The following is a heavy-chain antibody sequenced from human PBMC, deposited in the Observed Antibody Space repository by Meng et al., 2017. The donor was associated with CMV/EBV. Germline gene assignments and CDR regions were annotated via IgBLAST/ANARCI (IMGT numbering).Heavy chain of an antibody. CDR1: GYTFTGYD. V-gene: IGHV1-8*03. CDR2: MNPNSGNT. Sequence: ASVKVSCKASGYTFTGYDINWVRQATRQGLEWMGWMNPNSGNTGYAQKFQGRVTITRNSSISTAYMELSSLRSEDTAVYYCAREVGDGNDINYYYYYGMDVWGQGTTVTVSS. CDR3: AREVGDGNDINYYYYYGMDV. J-gene: IGHJ6*02. D-gene: IGHD3-9*01.